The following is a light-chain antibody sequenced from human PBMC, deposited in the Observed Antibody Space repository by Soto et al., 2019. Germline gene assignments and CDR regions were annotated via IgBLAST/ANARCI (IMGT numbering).Light chain of an antibody. Sequence: QSALTQPASVSGSPGQSITISCTGTSSDVGGYDYVSWYQQHPGKAPKLIIYDVSNRPSGVSNRFSGSKSGNTASLTISGLQAEDEADYYCSSFTSTSSLGVLFGGGTKVTVL. CDR3: SSFTSTSSLGVL. CDR1: SSDVGGYDY. J-gene: IGLJ2*01. CDR2: DVS. V-gene: IGLV2-14*01.